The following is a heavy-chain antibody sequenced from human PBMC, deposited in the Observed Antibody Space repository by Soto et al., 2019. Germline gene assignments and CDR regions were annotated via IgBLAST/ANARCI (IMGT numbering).Heavy chain of an antibody. CDR3: ARQDGSTWPFDY. CDR1: GYSFTNYW. J-gene: IGHJ4*02. Sequence: PGESLKISCEASGYSFTNYWIGWVRQMPGKGLEWMGIIYPGDSDTRYSPSFQGQVTISADKSINTAYLQWTSLKASDTAMYYCARQDGSTWPFDYWGQGTLVTVSS. V-gene: IGHV5-51*01. CDR2: IYPGDSDT. D-gene: IGHD6-13*01.